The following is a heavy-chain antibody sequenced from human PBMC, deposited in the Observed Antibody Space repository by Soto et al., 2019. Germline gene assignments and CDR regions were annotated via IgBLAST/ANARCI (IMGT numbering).Heavy chain of an antibody. CDR3: ASTPFTSAPFDI. D-gene: IGHD2-15*01. CDR1: GFTFSSYD. Sequence: GGSLRLSCAASGFTFSSYDMHWVRQAPGKGLEWVAVISYDGSNKYYADSVKGRFTISRDNSKNTLYLQMNSLRAEDTAVYYCASTPFTSAPFDIWGQGTMVTVSS. V-gene: IGHV3-30-3*01. J-gene: IGHJ3*02. CDR2: ISYDGSNK.